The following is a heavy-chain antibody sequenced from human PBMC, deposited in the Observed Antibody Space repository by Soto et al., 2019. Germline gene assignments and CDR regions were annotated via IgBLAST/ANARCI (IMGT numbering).Heavy chain of an antibody. V-gene: IGHV4-59*01. CDR1: GDSISTFY. CDR3: ARGRTVRNYADDSSDYFYFFDY. D-gene: IGHD3-22*01. J-gene: IGHJ4*02. CDR2: VYYTGST. Sequence: KSSETLSFTGTVSGDSISTFYWGWMRQSPGKELEWIGYVYYTGSTNYNPSLKSRVTISVDRSKNQFSLKLTSANAADTAVYYCARGRTVRNYADDSSDYFYFFDYWGQGTQVTVSS.